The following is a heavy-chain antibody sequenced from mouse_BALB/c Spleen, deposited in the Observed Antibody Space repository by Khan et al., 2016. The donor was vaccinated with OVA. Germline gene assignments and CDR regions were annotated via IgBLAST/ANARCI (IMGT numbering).Heavy chain of an antibody. J-gene: IGHJ4*01. CDR3: TRVITTTTGDDYAMDY. V-gene: IGHV5-6*01. Sequence: EVELVESGGDLVKPGGSLKLSCAASGFIFSSYGMSWVRQTPDKRLEWVATISSGGTYTYYPASVKGRFTISRDNAKNTLYLQMSSLKSEDTAMYYCTRVITTTTGDDYAMDYWGQGTSVTVSS. D-gene: IGHD1-2*01. CDR2: ISSGGTYT. CDR1: GFIFSSYG.